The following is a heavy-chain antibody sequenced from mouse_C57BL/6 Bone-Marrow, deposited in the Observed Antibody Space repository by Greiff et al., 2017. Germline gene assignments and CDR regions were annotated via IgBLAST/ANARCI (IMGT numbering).Heavy chain of an antibody. D-gene: IGHD2-1*01. CDR3: ARHGNYWYFDV. V-gene: IGHV1-81*01. CDR1: GYTFTSSG. Sequence: VHLVESGAELARPGASVKLSCKASGYTFTSSGISWVKQRTGQGLEWIGEIYPRSGNTYYNEKFKGKATLTADKSSSTAYMELRSLTSEDSAVYFCARHGNYWYFDVWGTGTTVTVSS. CDR2: IYPRSGNT. J-gene: IGHJ1*03.